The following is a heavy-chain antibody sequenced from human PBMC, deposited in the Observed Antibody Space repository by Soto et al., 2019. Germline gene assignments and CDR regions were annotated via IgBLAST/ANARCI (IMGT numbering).Heavy chain of an antibody. D-gene: IGHD5-12*01. CDR3: ARGDGYIVDY. V-gene: IGHV1-8*01. J-gene: IGHJ4*02. CDR2: MNPNTGDT. CDR1: GYTFISYD. Sequence: QVQLVQSGAEVKKPGASVKVSCKASGYTFISYDINWVRQATGQGLEWMGWMNPNTGDTGYAQKFQGRVTMTRNTAINTANLELSSLRSDETAVYFCARGDGYIVDYWGQGTLVTVSS.